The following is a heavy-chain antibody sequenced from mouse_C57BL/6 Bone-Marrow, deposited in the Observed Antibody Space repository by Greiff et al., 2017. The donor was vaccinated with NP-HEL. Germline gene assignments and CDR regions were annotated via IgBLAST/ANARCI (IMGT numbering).Heavy chain of an antibody. V-gene: IGHV1-72*01. CDR3: ARSKEGAMDY. CDR2: IDPKGGGT. CDR1: GYTFTSYW. Sequence: VQLQQPGAELVKPGASVKLSCKASGYTFTSYWMHWVKQRPGRGLEWIGRIDPKGGGTKYNEKFKGKATLTADKPSSTAYMQLSSRTSEDTAVYYGARSKEGAMDYWGQGTSVTVSA. J-gene: IGHJ4*01.